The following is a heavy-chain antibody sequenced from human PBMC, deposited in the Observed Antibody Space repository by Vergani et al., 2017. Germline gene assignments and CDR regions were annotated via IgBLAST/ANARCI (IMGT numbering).Heavy chain of an antibody. CDR3: ARKVDYYYYMDV. V-gene: IGHV1-18*01. D-gene: IGHD2-2*01. CDR1: GYTFTAYG. Sequence: QVQLVQSGAEMKKPGASVKVSCKASGYTFTAYGISWVRQAPGQGLDWLGWITAYNGDPKYTRRLQDRITLTTDPSTATVYLELRSLRSDDTAVYYCARKVDYYYYMDVWGKGTTVTVSS. J-gene: IGHJ6*03. CDR2: ITAYNGDP.